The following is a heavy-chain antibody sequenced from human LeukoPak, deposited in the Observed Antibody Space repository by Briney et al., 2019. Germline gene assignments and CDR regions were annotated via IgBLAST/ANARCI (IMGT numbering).Heavy chain of an antibody. J-gene: IGHJ4*02. CDR3: ARVRGSYSVDY. V-gene: IGHV3-11*04. CDR1: GFSFSDYA. CDR2: ISSSGTTI. D-gene: IGHD1-26*01. Sequence: PGGSLRLSCAASGFSFSDYAMSWVRQAPGKGLEWISYISSSGTTIYYADSVKGRFTISRDNAKNSLYLQMNSLRAEDTAVYYCARVRGSYSVDYWGQGTLVTVSS.